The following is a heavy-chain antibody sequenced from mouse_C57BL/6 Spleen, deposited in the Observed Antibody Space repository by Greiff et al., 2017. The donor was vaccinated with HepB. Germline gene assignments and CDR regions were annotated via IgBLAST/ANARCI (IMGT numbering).Heavy chain of an antibody. CDR1: GYTFTSYW. D-gene: IGHD1-1*01. V-gene: IGHV1-50*01. Sequence: VQLQQSGAELVKPGASVKLSCKASGYTFTSYWMQWVKQRPGQGLEWIGEIDPSDSSTNYNQKFKGKATLTVDTSSSTAYMQLSSLTSEDSAVYYCSRGYYGTPRDAMDYWGQGTSVTVSS. CDR3: SRGYYGTPRDAMDY. J-gene: IGHJ4*01. CDR2: IDPSDSST.